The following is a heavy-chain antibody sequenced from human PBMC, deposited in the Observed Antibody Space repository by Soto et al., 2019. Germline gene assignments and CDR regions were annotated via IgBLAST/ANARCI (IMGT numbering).Heavy chain of an antibody. V-gene: IGHV3-49*03. D-gene: IGHD4-17*01. Sequence: GGSLRLSCTSSGFTFGDYALSWFRQAPGKGLEWVGFIRSKTFGGTTDYAASVKGRFTISRDDSKSIAYLQMNSLKIEDTALYYCTRENSYGYDYWGQGTLVTVSS. CDR2: IRSKTFGGTT. CDR3: TRENSYGYDY. CDR1: GFTFGDYA. J-gene: IGHJ4*02.